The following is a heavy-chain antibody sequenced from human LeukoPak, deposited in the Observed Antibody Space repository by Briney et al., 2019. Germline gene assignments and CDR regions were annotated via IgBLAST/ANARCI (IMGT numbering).Heavy chain of an antibody. Sequence: GGSLRLSCAASGFTFSSYAMHWVRQAPGKGLEWVAVISYDGSNKYYADSVKGRFTISRDNSKNTLYLQMNSLRAEDTAVYYCVRDSIAAAYNFDYWGQGTLVTVSS. J-gene: IGHJ4*02. D-gene: IGHD6-13*01. CDR1: GFTFSSYA. V-gene: IGHV3-30-3*01. CDR2: ISYDGSNK. CDR3: VRDSIAAAYNFDY.